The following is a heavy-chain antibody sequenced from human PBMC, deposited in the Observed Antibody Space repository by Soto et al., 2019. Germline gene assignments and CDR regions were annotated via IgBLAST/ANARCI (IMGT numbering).Heavy chain of an antibody. CDR1: GFTFSSYA. CDR3: TTDSYSSIIVVRFDY. Sequence: GGSLRLSCAASGFTFSSYAMSWVRQAPGKGLEWVSAISGSGGSTYYADSVKGRFTISRDNSKNTLYLQMNSLRAEDTAVYYCTTDSYSSIIVVRFDYWGHGTLVTVSS. V-gene: IGHV3-23*01. D-gene: IGHD3-22*01. CDR2: ISGSGGST. J-gene: IGHJ4*01.